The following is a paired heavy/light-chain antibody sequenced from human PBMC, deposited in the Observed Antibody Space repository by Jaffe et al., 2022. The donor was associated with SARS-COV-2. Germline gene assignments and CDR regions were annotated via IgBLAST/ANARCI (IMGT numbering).Heavy chain of an antibody. CDR1: GFIVSNNY. Sequence: EVQLVESGGGLIQPGGSLRLSCVASGFIVSNNYMSWVRQAPGKGLEWVSVLYSGGSTYYVDSVKGRFTISRDTSKNTLYLQMNSLRAEDTAVYFCASIGHCSSSDCSGLDVWGHGTTVTVS. CDR3: ASIGHCSSSDCSGLDV. V-gene: IGHV3-53*01. J-gene: IGHJ6*02. CDR2: LYSGGST. D-gene: IGHD2-2*03.
Light chain of an antibody. V-gene: IGKV1-39*01. Sequence: DIQMTQSPSSLSAYVGDRVTITCRASQTISTFLNWYQQKPGKAPKLLIYGAASLQSGVPSRFSGSGSWTDFTLTINSLQPDDFATYYCQQSYATPLTFGGGTKVEIK. J-gene: IGKJ4*01. CDR1: QTISTF. CDR3: QQSYATPLT. CDR2: GAA.